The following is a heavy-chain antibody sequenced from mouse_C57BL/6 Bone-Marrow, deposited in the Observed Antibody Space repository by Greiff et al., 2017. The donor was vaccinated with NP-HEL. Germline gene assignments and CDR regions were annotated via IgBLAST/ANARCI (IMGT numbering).Heavy chain of an antibody. V-gene: IGHV1-59*01. CDR1: GYTFTSYW. CDR2: IDPSDSYT. CDR3: ARGCDCPFAY. J-gene: IGHJ3*01. Sequence: VKLQQSGAELVRPGTSVKLSCKASGYTFTSYWMHWVKQRPGQGLEWIGVIDPSDSYTIYNQKFKGKATLTVDTSSSTAYMQLSSLTSEDSAVYCCARGCDCPFAYWGQGTLVTVSA.